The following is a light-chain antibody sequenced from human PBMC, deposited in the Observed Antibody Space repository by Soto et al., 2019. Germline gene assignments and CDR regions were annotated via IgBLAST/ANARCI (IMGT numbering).Light chain of an antibody. CDR3: HQYGSSPLYT. Sequence: EIVLTQSPGTLSLSPGERATLSCKASQSVSSSYLDWYQQKPGQAPRLRIYGASSRATGIPDRFSGSGSGTDFTLTISRLEPEDLAVYYCHQYGSSPLYTFGQGTKLEIK. CDR2: GAS. CDR1: QSVSSSY. J-gene: IGKJ2*01. V-gene: IGKV3-20*01.